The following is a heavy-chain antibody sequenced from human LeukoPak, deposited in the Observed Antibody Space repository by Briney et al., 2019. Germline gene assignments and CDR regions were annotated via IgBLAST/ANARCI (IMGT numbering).Heavy chain of an antibody. CDR1: GGSISSHY. D-gene: IGHD1-26*01. J-gene: IGHJ4*02. Sequence: LETLTLTCTVSGGSISSHYWSWIRQPPGKGLDWIGYIYYSGSTNYNPSLKSRVTISVDTSKNQFSLKLSSVTAADTAVYYCARGIVGATSFDYWGQRTLVTVSS. V-gene: IGHV4-59*11. CDR3: ARGIVGATSFDY. CDR2: IYYSGST.